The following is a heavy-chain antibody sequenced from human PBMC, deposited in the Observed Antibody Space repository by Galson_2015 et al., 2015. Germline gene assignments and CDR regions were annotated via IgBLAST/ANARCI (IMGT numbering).Heavy chain of an antibody. V-gene: IGHV3-30*03. Sequence: SYDGSNKYYADSVKGRFTISRDNSKNTLYLQMNSLRAEDTTVYYCARIDYDYVWGSYRVPLFDYWGQGTLVTVSS. D-gene: IGHD3-16*02. CDR2: SYDGSNK. CDR3: ARIDYDYVWGSYRVPLFDY. J-gene: IGHJ4*02.